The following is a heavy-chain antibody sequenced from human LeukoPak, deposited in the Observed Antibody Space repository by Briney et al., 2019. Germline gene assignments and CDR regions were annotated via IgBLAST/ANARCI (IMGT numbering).Heavy chain of an antibody. CDR3: VKDEAELYYYYMDV. CDR2: IRYDGSNK. D-gene: IGHD1-7*01. V-gene: IGHV3-30*02. Sequence: PGGSLRLSCAASGFTFSSYGMHWVRQAPGKGLEWVAFIRYDGSNKYYADSVKGRFTISRDNSKNTLYLQMNSLRAEDTAVYYCVKDEAELYYYYMDVWDKGTTVTISS. J-gene: IGHJ6*03. CDR1: GFTFSSYG.